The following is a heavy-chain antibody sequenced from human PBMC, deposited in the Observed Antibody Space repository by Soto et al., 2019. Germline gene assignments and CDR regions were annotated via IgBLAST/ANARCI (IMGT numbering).Heavy chain of an antibody. J-gene: IGHJ4*02. D-gene: IGHD3-9*01. Sequence: SETLSLTCAISACSINNYYWSWIRQPPGKGLEWIGNIYSNGKTNYNPSLKSRVTISLHTSRTQFSLELRSVTAADTAVYYCARHGPYYDLLTGLFVHEYYIDYWGQGALVTVSS. CDR3: ARHGPYYDLLTGLFVHEYYIDY. CDR2: IYSNGKT. V-gene: IGHV4-59*08. CDR1: ACSINNYY.